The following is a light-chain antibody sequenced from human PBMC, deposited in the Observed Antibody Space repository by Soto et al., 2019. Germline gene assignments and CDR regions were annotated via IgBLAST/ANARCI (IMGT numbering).Light chain of an antibody. CDR1: QSVSSSY. CDR2: GAS. CDR3: QQYRNSLYT. V-gene: IGKV3-20*01. J-gene: IGKJ2*01. Sequence: EIVLTQSPGTLSLSPGERATLSCRASQSVSSSYLAWYQQKPGQAPRLLIYGASSGATGIPARFSGSGSGTDFTLTISRLEPEDFAVYYCQQYRNSLYTFGQGTKLEIK.